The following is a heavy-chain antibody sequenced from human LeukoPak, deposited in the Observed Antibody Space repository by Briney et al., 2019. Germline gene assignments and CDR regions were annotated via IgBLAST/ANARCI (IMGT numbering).Heavy chain of an antibody. CDR3: ARGGKVSSFDY. CDR1: GGSISSSSYY. D-gene: IGHD3-10*01. CDR2: IYYSGSS. Sequence: SETLSLTCTVSGGSISSSSYYWGWIRQPPGKGLEWIGSIYYSGSSYYNPSLKSRVTISVDTSKNQFSLRLNSVTAADTAVYYCARGGKVSSFDYWGQGTLVTVSS. J-gene: IGHJ4*02. V-gene: IGHV4-39*07.